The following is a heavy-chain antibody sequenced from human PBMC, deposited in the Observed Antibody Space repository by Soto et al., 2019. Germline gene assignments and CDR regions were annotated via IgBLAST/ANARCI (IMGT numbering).Heavy chain of an antibody. J-gene: IGHJ4*02. CDR1: GFTFSSYA. Sequence: PGGSLRLSCAASGFTFSSYAMHWVRQAPGKGLEWVAVISYDGSNKYYADSVKGRFTISRDNAKNSLYLQMNSLRDEDTAVYYCARASTGQWLVFDFWGQGTLVTVSS. CDR2: ISYDGSNK. D-gene: IGHD6-19*01. V-gene: IGHV3-30-3*01. CDR3: ARASTGQWLVFDF.